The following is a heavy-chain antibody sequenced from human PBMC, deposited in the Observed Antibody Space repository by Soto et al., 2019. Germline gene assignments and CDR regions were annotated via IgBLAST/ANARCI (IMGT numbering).Heavy chain of an antibody. CDR2: IGSSSSYI. CDR3: ARRRPIGYFTY. Sequence: QVQLVEFGGDLVKPGGSLRLSCAASGFPFSDYYMSWIRQAPGKGLEWVSSIGSSSSYINYADSVKGRFTISRDNAKNSLYLQMNSLRAEDTAVYYCARRRPIGYFTYWGQGTLVTVSA. V-gene: IGHV3-11*05. CDR1: GFPFSDYY. J-gene: IGHJ4*02. D-gene: IGHD3-22*01.